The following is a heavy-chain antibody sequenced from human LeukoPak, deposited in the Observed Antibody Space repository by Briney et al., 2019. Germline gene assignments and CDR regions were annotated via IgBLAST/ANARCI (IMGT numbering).Heavy chain of an antibody. CDR1: GYTFTSYG. D-gene: IGHD2-2*01. V-gene: IGHV1-18*01. Sequence: ASVKVSCKASGYTFTSYGISWVRQAPGQGLEWMGWISAYNGNTNYAQKLQGRVTMTTDTSTSTAYMELRSLRSDDTAVYYCARAPADIVVVPAATFDYWGQGTLVTVSS. CDR3: ARAPADIVVVPAATFDY. CDR2: ISAYNGNT. J-gene: IGHJ4*02.